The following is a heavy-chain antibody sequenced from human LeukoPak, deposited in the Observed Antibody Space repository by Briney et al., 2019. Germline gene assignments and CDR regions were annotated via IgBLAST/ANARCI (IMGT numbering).Heavy chain of an antibody. V-gene: IGHV1-2*02. D-gene: IGHD6-6*01. Sequence: ASLKLSCTASGYTFTGYYMHWVRQASGQGLEWMGWINPNSGDTNYAEKFQGRVTMTRDTSISTAYMDLRRLRSDDTAVYYCARDYSSSSGYFDYWGQGTLVTVSS. J-gene: IGHJ4*02. CDR2: INPNSGDT. CDR1: GYTFTGYY. CDR3: ARDYSSSSGYFDY.